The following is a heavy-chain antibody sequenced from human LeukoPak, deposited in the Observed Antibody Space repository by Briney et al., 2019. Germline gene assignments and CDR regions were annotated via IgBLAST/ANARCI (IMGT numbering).Heavy chain of an antibody. CDR3: VRSSSWSNFDY. V-gene: IGHV3-7*05. D-gene: IGHD6-13*01. CDR2: INEDGSEK. Sequence: PGGSLRLSCAAPGFTSSSYWMSWVRQAPGKGVEWVANINEDGSEKHYVDSVKGRFTTSRDNANNSPYLQMSSLRGDDTAVYYCVRSSSWSNFDYWGQGTLVTVSS. CDR1: GFTSSSYW. J-gene: IGHJ4*02.